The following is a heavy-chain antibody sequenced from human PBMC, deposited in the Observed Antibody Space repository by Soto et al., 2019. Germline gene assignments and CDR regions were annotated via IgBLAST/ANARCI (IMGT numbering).Heavy chain of an antibody. CDR3: ARDTFQMLKYYYGMDV. CDR2: IWYDGSNK. CDR1: GFTFSSYG. J-gene: IGHJ6*02. D-gene: IGHD2-2*01. V-gene: IGHV3-33*01. Sequence: SLRLSFAASGFTFSSYGMHWVRQAPGKGLEWVAVIWYDGSNKYYADSVKGRFTISRDNSKNTLYLQMNSLRAEDTAVYYCARDTFQMLKYYYGMDVWGQGTTVTVSS.